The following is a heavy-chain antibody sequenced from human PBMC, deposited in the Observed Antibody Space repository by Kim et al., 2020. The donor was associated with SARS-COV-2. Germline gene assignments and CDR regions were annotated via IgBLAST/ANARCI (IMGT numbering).Heavy chain of an antibody. CDR2: ITSGGIT. V-gene: IGHV3-23*01. D-gene: IGHD3-22*01. CDR3: AKGPPMIVAYF. Sequence: GGSLRLSCAASGFTFSSSGMSWVRQAPGKGLQYVSTITSGGITYYADSVKGRFTISRDNSKNTLYLQMNSLRAEDTAVYYCAKGPPMIVAYFWGQGTLVT. J-gene: IGHJ4*02. CDR1: GFTFSSSG.